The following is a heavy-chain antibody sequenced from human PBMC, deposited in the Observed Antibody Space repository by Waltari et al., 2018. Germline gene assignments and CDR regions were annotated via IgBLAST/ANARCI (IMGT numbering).Heavy chain of an antibody. CDR1: GYTLTELS. Sequence: QVQLVQSGAEVKKPGASVKVPCKVSGYTLTELSMHWVRQAPGKGLVWMGGCGPEDGETSYAQKFKGRVTMTEDTSTDTAYMELSSLKSEDTAVYYCATIYPLRIVGDGFDLWGRGTRVTVSS. J-gene: IGHJ2*01. CDR3: ATIYPLRIVGDGFDL. V-gene: IGHV1-24*01. D-gene: IGHD1-26*01. CDR2: CGPEDGET.